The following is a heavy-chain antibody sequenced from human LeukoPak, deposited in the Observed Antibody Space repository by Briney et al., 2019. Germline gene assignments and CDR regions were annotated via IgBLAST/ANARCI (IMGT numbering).Heavy chain of an antibody. J-gene: IGHJ4*02. D-gene: IGHD5-24*01. Sequence: PGESLKISRMTSGYDFTRNWIGWVRQMPGKGLEWMGVIYPGDSDTRYSPAFQGQVTISADKSRNVAYLQWSSLKASDTAMYYCARRGDVYNYAWYWGQGTLVIVSS. CDR2: IYPGDSDT. CDR1: GYDFTRNW. CDR3: ARRGDVYNYAWY. V-gene: IGHV5-51*01.